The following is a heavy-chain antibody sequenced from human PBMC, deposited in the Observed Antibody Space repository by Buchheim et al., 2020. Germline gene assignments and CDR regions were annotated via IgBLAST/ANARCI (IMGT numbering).Heavy chain of an antibody. Sequence: QVQLQQWGAGLLKPSGTLSLTCAVSGVSISSSNWCSWFRQPPGKGLEWIGEIHHSGKISYNPSLKSRVTISLDKSKNQFSLKLSSVIAADTAVYYCARRVAGSSSVDYWGQGIL. CDR3: ARRVAGSSSVDY. D-gene: IGHD6-6*01. J-gene: IGHJ4*02. V-gene: IGHV4-4*02. CDR1: GVSISSSNW. CDR2: IHHSGKI.